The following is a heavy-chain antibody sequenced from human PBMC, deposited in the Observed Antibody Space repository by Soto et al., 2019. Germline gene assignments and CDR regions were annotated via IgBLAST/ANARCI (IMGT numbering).Heavy chain of an antibody. J-gene: IGHJ6*03. CDR2: INPNGGVT. CDR1: GDTFNDYY. CDR3: ARESGGATATLDYYYFYMDV. V-gene: IGHV1-2*04. D-gene: IGHD5-12*01. Sequence: QVQLVQSGAEVKRPGASVTVSCRSSGDTFNDYYIHWMRQAPGQGLEWMGWINPNGGVTKYAQKFQGWVSMTRDTSIRTVYMQLSRLRSDDTAVYYCARESGGATATLDYYYFYMDVWGTGTTVTVSS.